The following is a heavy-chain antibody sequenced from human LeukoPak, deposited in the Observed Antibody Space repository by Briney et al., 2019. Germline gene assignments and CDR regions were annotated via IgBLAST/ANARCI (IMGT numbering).Heavy chain of an antibody. CDR3: AKSGGGKKIYDVDLDY. J-gene: IGHJ4*02. CDR2: ISGSGGST. CDR1: GFTFSSYA. D-gene: IGHD3-16*01. Sequence: GGSLGLSCAASGFTFSSYAMSWVRQAPGKGLEWVSAISGSGGSTYYADSVKGRFTISRDNSKNTLYLQMNSLRAEDTAVYYCAKSGGGKKIYDVDLDYWGQGTLVTVSS. V-gene: IGHV3-23*01.